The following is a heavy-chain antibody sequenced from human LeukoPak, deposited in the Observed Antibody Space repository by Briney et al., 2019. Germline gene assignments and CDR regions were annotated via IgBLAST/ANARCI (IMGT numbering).Heavy chain of an antibody. CDR1: GGSISSSSYY. CDR3: ARHYRGYDILTGGRLLDV. V-gene: IGHV4-39*01. D-gene: IGHD3-9*01. CDR2: IYYSGST. J-gene: IGHJ6*04. Sequence: KPSETLSLTCTVSGGSISSSSYYWGWIRQPPGKGLEWIGSIYYSGSTYYNPSLKSRVTISVDTSKNQFSLKLSSVTAADTAVYYCARHYRGYDILTGGRLLDVWGKGTTVTVSS.